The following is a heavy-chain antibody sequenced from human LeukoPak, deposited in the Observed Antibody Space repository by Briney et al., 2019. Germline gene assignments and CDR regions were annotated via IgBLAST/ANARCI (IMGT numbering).Heavy chain of an antibody. Sequence: PGGSLRLSCAASGFTFSRYAMSWVRQAPGKGLEWVSSIGGSGGTTYYADSVQGRFTISRDNSKNTLYLQMNSLRAEDTAVYYCAKALGRQQLPGDAFDIWGQGTMVTVSS. CDR2: IGGSGGTT. J-gene: IGHJ3*02. CDR1: GFTFSRYA. D-gene: IGHD6-13*01. CDR3: AKALGRQQLPGDAFDI. V-gene: IGHV3-23*01.